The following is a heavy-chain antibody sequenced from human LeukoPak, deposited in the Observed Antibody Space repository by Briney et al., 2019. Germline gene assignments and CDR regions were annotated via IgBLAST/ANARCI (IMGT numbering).Heavy chain of an antibody. J-gene: IGHJ5*02. V-gene: IGHV4-4*02. CDR2: IYHSGST. CDR1: GGSISSSNW. CDR3: ARQYSNNWYDDRGWFDP. Sequence: QASGTLSLTCAVSGGSISSSNWWSWVRQPPGQGLEWIGEIYHSGSTNYNPSLKSRVTISVDKSKNQFSLKLTSVTAADTAVYYCARQYSNNWYDDRGWFDPWGQGTLVIVSS. D-gene: IGHD6-13*01.